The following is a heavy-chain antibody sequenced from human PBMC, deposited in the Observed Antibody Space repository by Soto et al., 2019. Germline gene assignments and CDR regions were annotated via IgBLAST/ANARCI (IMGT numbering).Heavy chain of an antibody. J-gene: IGHJ4*02. V-gene: IGHV4-4*02. CDR2: IFHDGTA. D-gene: IGHD3-10*01. CDR3: ARLVYDTRLNYMYFDF. CDR1: SVSISSGNW. Sequence: SETLSLTCAVSSVSISSGNWWTWVRQAPQRGLEYIGEIFHDGTANYYPSFERRVAISVDTSKNQFSLKLTSVTAADTAIYFCARLVYDTRLNYMYFDFWGQGTLVTVSS.